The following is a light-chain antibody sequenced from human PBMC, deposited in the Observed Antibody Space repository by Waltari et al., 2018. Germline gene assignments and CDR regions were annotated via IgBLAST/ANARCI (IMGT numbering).Light chain of an antibody. CDR2: SAS. CDR3: QPRSNWPRT. J-gene: IGKJ1*01. Sequence: EIVLTQSPDTLSLSPGERATLSCRASQSVTNYLAWYQQKPGQAPRVLIYSASNRATGVPARFSGSGSGTDFTLTLSSLEPEDFAVYYCQPRSNWPRTFGQGTKVEVK. CDR1: QSVTNY. V-gene: IGKV3-11*01.